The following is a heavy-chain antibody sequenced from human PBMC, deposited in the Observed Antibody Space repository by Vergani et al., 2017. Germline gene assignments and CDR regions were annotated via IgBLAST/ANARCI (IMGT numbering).Heavy chain of an antibody. CDR2: ISSSGSTI. CDR3: TTGFAYQLLH. Sequence: EVQLVESGGGLVQPGGSLRLSCAASGFTFSSYEMNWVRQAPGKGLEWVSYISSSGSTIYYADSVKGRFTISRDNAKNSLYLQMNSLKTEDTAVYYCTTGFAYQLLHWGQGTLVTVSS. J-gene: IGHJ4*02. V-gene: IGHV3-48*03. D-gene: IGHD2-2*01. CDR1: GFTFSSYE.